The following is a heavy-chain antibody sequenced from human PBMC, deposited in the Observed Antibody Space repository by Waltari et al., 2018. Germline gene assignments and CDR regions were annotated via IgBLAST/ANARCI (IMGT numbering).Heavy chain of an antibody. Sequence: EVQLVESGGGLVQPGGSLGLSWAASGIPAGNNSMSWVRQAPGKGLELISLIYSSGSTYYADSVKGRFTISRDNSKNTLYLQMNSLRSEDTAVYFCARDPPGVAAAGPGRGWGQGTLVTVSS. CDR3: ARDPPGVAAAGPGRG. CDR1: GIPAGNNS. J-gene: IGHJ4*02. V-gene: IGHV3-66*02. D-gene: IGHD6-25*01. CDR2: IYSSGST.